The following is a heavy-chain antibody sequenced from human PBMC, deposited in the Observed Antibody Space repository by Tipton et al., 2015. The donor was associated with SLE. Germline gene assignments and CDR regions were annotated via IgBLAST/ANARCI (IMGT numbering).Heavy chain of an antibody. CDR3: AKGSGYSRSHGDYYMDV. J-gene: IGHJ6*03. Sequence: GSLRLSCAASGFTFSSYAMSWVRQAPGKGLEWMTFVRYDGSYKYYADSVKGRFTISRDNSKNTLYLQMNSLRAEDTAVYYCAKGSGYSRSHGDYYMDVWGKGTTVTVSS. V-gene: IGHV3-30*02. D-gene: IGHD6-13*01. CDR1: GFTFSSYA. CDR2: VRYDGSYK.